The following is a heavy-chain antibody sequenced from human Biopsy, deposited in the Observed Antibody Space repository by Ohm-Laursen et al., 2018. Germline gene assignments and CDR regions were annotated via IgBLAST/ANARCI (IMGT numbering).Heavy chain of an antibody. CDR1: GGSISNYY. D-gene: IGHD6-13*01. J-gene: IGHJ5*02. V-gene: IGHV4-4*07. CDR3: AREPRIAAVAYFDP. CDR2: IYSSGST. Sequence: SETLSLTCIVSGGSISNYYWSWIRQPAGKGLEWIGRIYSSGSTNYNPSLKSRVTMSVDTSKNQFSLILSSMTAADTAVCYCAREPRIAAVAYFDPWGQGTLVTVSS.